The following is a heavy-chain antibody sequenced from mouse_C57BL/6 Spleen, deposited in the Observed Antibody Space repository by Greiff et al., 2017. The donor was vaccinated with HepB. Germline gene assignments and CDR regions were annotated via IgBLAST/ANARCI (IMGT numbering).Heavy chain of an antibody. J-gene: IGHJ4*01. CDR3: ARRAYYSNYVGAMDY. Sequence: EVQLQQSGPELVKPGASVKIPCKASGYTFTDYNMDWVKQSHGKSLEWIGDINPNNGGTIYNQKFKGKATLTVDKSSSTAYMELRSLTSEDTAVYYCARRAYYSNYVGAMDYWGQGTSVTVSS. V-gene: IGHV1-18*01. CDR2: INPNNGGT. D-gene: IGHD2-5*01. CDR1: GYTFTDYN.